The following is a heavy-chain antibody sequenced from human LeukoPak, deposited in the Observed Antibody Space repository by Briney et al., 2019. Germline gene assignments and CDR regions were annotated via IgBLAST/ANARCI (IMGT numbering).Heavy chain of an antibody. Sequence: PSETLSLTCTVSGDSVCSGPYYWSWIRQSPEKGLEWIGYVTCRGGTDYNSSLRSRVTISGDTSKNQFFLSVRSVTAADTAVYYCARDRTNGFFDYWGQGTLATVSS. CDR1: GDSVCSGPYY. CDR2: VTCRGGT. J-gene: IGHJ4*02. CDR3: ARDRTNGFFDY. V-gene: IGHV4-61*01. D-gene: IGHD2-8*01.